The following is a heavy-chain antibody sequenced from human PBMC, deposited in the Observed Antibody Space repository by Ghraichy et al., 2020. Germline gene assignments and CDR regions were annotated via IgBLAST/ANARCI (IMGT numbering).Heavy chain of an antibody. J-gene: IGHJ4*02. CDR2: IKQDGNEK. D-gene: IGHD2-8*02. Sequence: GESLNISCAASGFTFSSYWMSWVRQAPGKGLEWVANIKQDGNEKYYVDSVKGRFTISRDNAKNSLYLQMNSLRAEDTAVYYCARVVAYNSAWNDYWGQGTLVTVSS. CDR3: ARVVAYNSAWNDY. CDR1: GFTFSSYW. V-gene: IGHV3-7*03.